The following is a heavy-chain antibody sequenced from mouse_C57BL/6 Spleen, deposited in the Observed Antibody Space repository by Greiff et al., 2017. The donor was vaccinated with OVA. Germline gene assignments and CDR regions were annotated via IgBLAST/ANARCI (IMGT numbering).Heavy chain of an antibody. D-gene: IGHD4-1*02. CDR3: AREGQLGQGYFDY. Sequence: VQLQQSGAELVKPGASVKISCKASGYAFSSYWMNWVKQRPGKGLEWIGQIYPGDGDTNYNGKFKGKATLTADKSSSTAYMQLSSLTSEDSAVYFCAREGQLGQGYFDYWGQGTTLTVSS. V-gene: IGHV1-80*01. CDR2: IYPGDGDT. CDR1: GYAFSSYW. J-gene: IGHJ2*01.